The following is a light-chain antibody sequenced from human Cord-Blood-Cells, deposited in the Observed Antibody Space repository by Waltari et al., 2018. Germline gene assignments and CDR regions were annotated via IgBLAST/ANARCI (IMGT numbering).Light chain of an antibody. J-gene: IGLJ1*01. Sequence: QSALTQPASVSGSPGQSITISCPGTSSDVGSYNLVSWYQQHPGKAPKLMIYEGSKLPSGVSNRFSGSKSGNTASLTISGLQAEDEADYYCCSYAGSYVFGTGTKVTVL. CDR1: SSDVGSYNL. CDR2: EGS. V-gene: IGLV2-23*01. CDR3: CSYAGSYV.